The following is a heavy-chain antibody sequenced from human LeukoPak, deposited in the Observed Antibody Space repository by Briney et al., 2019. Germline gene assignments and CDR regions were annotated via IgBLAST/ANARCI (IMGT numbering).Heavy chain of an antibody. J-gene: IGHJ6*02. D-gene: IGHD2/OR15-2a*01. V-gene: IGHV4-59*01. Sequence: SETLSLTCSVSGDSISSNYWTWIRQSPGRELEWIGCTFNSGSTRYNPSLKSRVTISEDTSKNQFSLELSSVTAADTAIYYCSRASAGAIYYYGMDVWGQGTTVTVSS. CDR3: SRASAGAIYYYGMDV. CDR1: GDSISSNY. CDR2: TFNSGST.